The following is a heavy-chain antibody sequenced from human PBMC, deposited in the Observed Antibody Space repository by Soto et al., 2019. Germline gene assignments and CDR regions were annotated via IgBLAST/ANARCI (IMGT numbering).Heavy chain of an antibody. Sequence: QVQLVQSGAEVKKPGASVKVSCKASGYTFTGYYMHWVRQAPGQGLEWMGWINPNSGGTNYAQKFQGWVTMTRDTSISTAYMELSRLRSDETAVYYCAREGDYGSGSSGFDPWGQGTLVTVSS. CDR3: AREGDYGSGSSGFDP. CDR1: GYTFTGYY. CDR2: INPNSGGT. D-gene: IGHD3-10*01. J-gene: IGHJ5*02. V-gene: IGHV1-2*04.